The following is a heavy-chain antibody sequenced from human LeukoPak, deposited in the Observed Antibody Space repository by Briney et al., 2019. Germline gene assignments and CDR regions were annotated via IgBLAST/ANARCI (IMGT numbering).Heavy chain of an antibody. Sequence: SETLSLTCTVSGVSITSYYWNWIRQPAGKGLEWIGRIYTSGTTNYNPSLKSRVTMSVDTSKNQFSLKLSSVTAADTAVYYCARVPPRYYYMDVWGKGTTVTVSS. CDR2: IYTSGTT. J-gene: IGHJ6*03. V-gene: IGHV4-4*07. CDR1: GVSITSYY. CDR3: ARVPPRYYYMDV.